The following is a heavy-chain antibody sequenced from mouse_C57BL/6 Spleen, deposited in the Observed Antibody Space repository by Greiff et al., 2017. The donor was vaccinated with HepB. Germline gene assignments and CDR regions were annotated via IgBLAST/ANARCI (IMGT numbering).Heavy chain of an antibody. J-gene: IGHJ1*03. V-gene: IGHV5-17*01. CDR2: ISSGSSTI. Sequence: EVHLVESGGGLVKPGGSLKLSCAASGFTFSDYGMHWVRQAPEKGLEWVAYISSGSSTIYYADTVKGRFTISRDNAKNTLFLQMTSLRSEDTAMFYCARASYYYGSGYFDGWGTGTTVTVSS. CDR1: GFTFSDYG. D-gene: IGHD1-1*01. CDR3: ARASYYYGSGYFDG.